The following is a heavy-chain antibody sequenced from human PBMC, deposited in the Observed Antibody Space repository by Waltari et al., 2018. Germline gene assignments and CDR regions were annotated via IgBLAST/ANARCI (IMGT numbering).Heavy chain of an antibody. J-gene: IGHJ4*02. CDR3: ARDRTPGVRLITIFGVGSHPGIDY. Sequence: QAQLVQSGAEVKKPGASVKVSCKASGYTFTSYAMPWVRQAPGQRLEWMGWINTGNGNTKYSQKFQGRVTITRDTSASTAYMELSSLRSEDTAVYYCARDRTPGVRLITIFGVGSHPGIDYWGQGTLVTVSS. CDR1: GYTFTSYA. CDR2: INTGNGNT. V-gene: IGHV1-3*04. D-gene: IGHD3-3*01.